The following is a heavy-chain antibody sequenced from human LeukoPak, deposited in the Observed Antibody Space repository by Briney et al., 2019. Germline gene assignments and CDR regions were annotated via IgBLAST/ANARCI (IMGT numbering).Heavy chain of an antibody. Sequence: SETLSLTCTVSGGSISSYYWSWIRQPPGKGLEWIGSIYYSGSTYYNPSLKSRVTISVDTSKNQFSLKLSSVTTADTAVYYCARWGQQLVPDYWGQGTLVIVSS. CDR1: GGSISSYY. CDR2: IYYSGST. CDR3: ARWGQQLVPDY. D-gene: IGHD6-13*01. J-gene: IGHJ4*02. V-gene: IGHV4-59*12.